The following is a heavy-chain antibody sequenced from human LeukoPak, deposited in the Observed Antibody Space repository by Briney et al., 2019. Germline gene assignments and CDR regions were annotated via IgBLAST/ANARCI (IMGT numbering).Heavy chain of an antibody. Sequence: GASVKVSCKASGYTFTSYAMHWVRQAPGQRLEWMGWISAGNGNTKYSQKFQGRVTITRDTSASTAYMELGSLRSEDTAVYYCAREGRGSFDYWGQGTLVTVSS. CDR2: ISAGNGNT. D-gene: IGHD3-10*01. J-gene: IGHJ4*02. CDR1: GYTFTSYA. V-gene: IGHV1-3*01. CDR3: AREGRGSFDY.